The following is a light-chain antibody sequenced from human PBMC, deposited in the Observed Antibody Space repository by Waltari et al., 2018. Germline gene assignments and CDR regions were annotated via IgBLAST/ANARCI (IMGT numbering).Light chain of an antibody. CDR2: GAS. Sequence: EIVLTQSPGPLSLSPGESATLSCRASQSVSSSYLAWYQQKPGQAPRLLIYGASSRATGIPVRFSGSGSGTDFTLTISRLEPEDFAVYYCQQYGSSPPIFTFGPGTKVDIK. J-gene: IGKJ3*01. CDR1: QSVSSSY. CDR3: QQYGSSPPIFT. V-gene: IGKV3-20*01.